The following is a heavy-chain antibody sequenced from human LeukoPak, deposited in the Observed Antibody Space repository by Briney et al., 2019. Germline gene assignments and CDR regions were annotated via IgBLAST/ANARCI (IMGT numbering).Heavy chain of an antibody. CDR3: AKMGACSSGWTWVFDI. CDR1: GFTFSSYA. J-gene: IGHJ3*02. D-gene: IGHD6-19*01. CDR2: ISGSGGST. V-gene: IGHV3-23*01. Sequence: GRSLRLSCAASGFTFSSYAMSWVRQAPGKGLEWVSAISGSGGSTYYADSVKGRFTISRDNSKNTLYLQMNSLRAEDTAVYYCAKMGACSSGWTWVFDIWGQGTMVTVSS.